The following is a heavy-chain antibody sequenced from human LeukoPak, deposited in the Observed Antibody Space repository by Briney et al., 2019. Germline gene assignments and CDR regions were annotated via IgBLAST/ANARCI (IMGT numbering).Heavy chain of an antibody. D-gene: IGHD2-8*02. CDR1: GFTFSSYS. V-gene: IGHV3-48*02. J-gene: IGHJ3*02. CDR3: ARDLYWAFDI. CDR2: ITSGSSNI. Sequence: PGGSLRLSCAASGFTFSSYSMNWVRQAPGKGLEWISYITSGSSNIYYAVSVKGRFTISRDNAKNSLYLQMNSLRDEDTAVYYCARDLYWAFDIWGRGTMITVSS.